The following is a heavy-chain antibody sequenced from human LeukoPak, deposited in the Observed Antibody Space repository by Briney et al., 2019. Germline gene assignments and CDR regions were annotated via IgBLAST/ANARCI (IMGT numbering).Heavy chain of an antibody. CDR3: ARDLCSGGSCSDY. CDR1: GFTFSSYG. V-gene: IGHV3-33*01. J-gene: IGHJ4*02. D-gene: IGHD2-15*01. Sequence: GGSLRLSCAASGFTFSSYGMHWVRQAPGKWLEWVAVIWYDGSNKFYADSVKGRFTISRDNSKNTLYLQMNSLRAEDTAIYYCARDLCSGGSCSDYWGQGTLVTVSS. CDR2: IWYDGSNK.